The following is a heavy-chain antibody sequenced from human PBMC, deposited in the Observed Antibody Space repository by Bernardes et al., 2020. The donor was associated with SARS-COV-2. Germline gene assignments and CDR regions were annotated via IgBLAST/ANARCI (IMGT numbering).Heavy chain of an antibody. D-gene: IGHD6-13*01. CDR2: IYYSGST. CDR3: ARWSAAGHFDY. Sequence: SETLSLTCTVSGGSISSGGYYWSWIRQHPGKGLEWIGYIYYSGSTYYNPSLKSRVTISVDTSKNQFSLKLSSVTAADTAVYYCARWSAAGHFDYWGQGTLVTVSS. CDR1: GGSISSGGYY. J-gene: IGHJ4*02. V-gene: IGHV4-31*03.